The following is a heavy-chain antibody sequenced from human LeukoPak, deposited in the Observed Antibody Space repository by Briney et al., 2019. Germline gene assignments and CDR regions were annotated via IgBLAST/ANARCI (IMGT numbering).Heavy chain of an antibody. D-gene: IGHD5-24*01. Sequence: PGGSLRLSCAASGFSISSYAMSWVRQAPGKGLEWVSSISGSGGSTYCADSVKGRFTISRDNSKNTLYLQMNSLRAEDTAVYYCAKGLQTADYWGQGTLVTVSS. V-gene: IGHV3-23*01. CDR2: ISGSGGST. J-gene: IGHJ4*02. CDR1: GFSISSYA. CDR3: AKGLQTADY.